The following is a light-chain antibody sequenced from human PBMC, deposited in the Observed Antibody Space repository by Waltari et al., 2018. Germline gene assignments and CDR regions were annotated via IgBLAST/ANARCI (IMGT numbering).Light chain of an antibody. CDR1: QDISRW. J-gene: IGKJ4*01. Sequence: DIQMTQSPSSVSASVGDRVIITCRASQDISRWLAWYQRKPGKAPKFLISDASTLQSGVPSRFSGTGSGTEFTLTISSLQPEDFATYYCQHGNTFPLTFGGGTKVEIK. V-gene: IGKV1-12*01. CDR2: DAS. CDR3: QHGNTFPLT.